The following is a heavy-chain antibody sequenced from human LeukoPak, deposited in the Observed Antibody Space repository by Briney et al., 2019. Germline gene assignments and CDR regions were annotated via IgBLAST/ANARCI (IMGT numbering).Heavy chain of an antibody. CDR3: ARVFDS. Sequence: SVTLSLTCTVSGGSVSTSDYYWGWIRQSPVKGLEWIGDVFYTGKTNYNPSLRGRATISMDTSKNQFSLKLTYVTAADSAVYYCARVFDSWGQGTLVTVSS. V-gene: IGHV4-39*07. CDR2: VFYTGKT. J-gene: IGHJ4*02. CDR1: GGSVSTSDYY.